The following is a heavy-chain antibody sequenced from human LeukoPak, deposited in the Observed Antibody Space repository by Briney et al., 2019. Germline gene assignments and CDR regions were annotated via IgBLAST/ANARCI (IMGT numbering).Heavy chain of an antibody. CDR1: GFTFSSYA. D-gene: IGHD6-19*01. CDR3: VSPKYSSAWFFDY. J-gene: IGHJ4*02. Sequence: GGSLRLSCAAPGFTFSSYAMSWVRQAPGRGLGWVSAISGSGGSTYYADSVKGRFTISRDNSKNTLYLQMNSLRAEDTAVYYCVSPKYSSAWFFDYWGQGTLVTVSS. V-gene: IGHV3-23*01. CDR2: ISGSGGST.